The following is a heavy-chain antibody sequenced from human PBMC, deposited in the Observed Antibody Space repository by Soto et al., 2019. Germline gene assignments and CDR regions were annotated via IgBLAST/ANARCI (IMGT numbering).Heavy chain of an antibody. V-gene: IGHV1-69*06. CDR3: ARGDAICSSTSCYILHYYGMDV. J-gene: IGHJ6*02. Sequence: GASVKVSCKASGGTFSSYAISWVRQAPGQGLEWMGGIIPIFGTANYAQKFQGRVTITADKSTSTAYMELSSLRSEDTAVYYCARGDAICSSTSCYILHYYGMDVWGQGTTVTVSS. CDR2: IIPIFGTA. CDR1: GGTFSSYA. D-gene: IGHD2-2*02.